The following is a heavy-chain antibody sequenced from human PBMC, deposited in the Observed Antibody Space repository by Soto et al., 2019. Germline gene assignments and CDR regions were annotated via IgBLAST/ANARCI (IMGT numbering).Heavy chain of an antibody. CDR2: ISSSSSYI. V-gene: IGHV3-21*01. J-gene: IGHJ6*02. Sequence: PXGCLRLAGAASGCSFSSYNVNWVRQAPGKGLEWVSSISSSSSYIYYADSGKGRFTISRDNAKNSLYLQMNSLRAEATAVYYCARDAIGDYGSYYYYGMDVWGQGTTVTVSS. D-gene: IGHD4-17*01. CDR1: GCSFSSYN. CDR3: ARDAIGDYGSYYYYGMDV.